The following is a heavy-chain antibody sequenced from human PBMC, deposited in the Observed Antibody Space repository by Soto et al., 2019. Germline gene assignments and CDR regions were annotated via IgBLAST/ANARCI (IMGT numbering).Heavy chain of an antibody. J-gene: IGHJ4*02. Sequence: QLQLQESGPGLVKPSETLSLTCTVSGGSISSSSYYWGWIRQPSGKGLEWIGCIYYSGTTYYNPSLKSRVTISVDTSNNQLSLKPSSVTAADTAVYYGTSSDGDYVSYWGQGTLVTVSS. CDR3: TSSDGDYVSY. CDR1: GGSISSSSYY. V-gene: IGHV4-39*01. D-gene: IGHD4-17*01. CDR2: IYYSGTT.